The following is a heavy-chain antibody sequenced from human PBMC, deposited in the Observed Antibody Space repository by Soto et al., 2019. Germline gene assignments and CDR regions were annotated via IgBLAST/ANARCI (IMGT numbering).Heavy chain of an antibody. J-gene: IGHJ4*02. Sequence: PGGSLRLSCAASGFTFSSYWMSWVRQVPGKGLEWVANIKPDGSEKYYVDSVKGRFTISRDNAKNSLYLQMNSLTAEHTAVYYCARAGQWELPIDYWGQGTLVTVSS. D-gene: IGHD1-26*01. V-gene: IGHV3-7*03. CDR3: ARAGQWELPIDY. CDR2: IKPDGSEK. CDR1: GFTFSSYW.